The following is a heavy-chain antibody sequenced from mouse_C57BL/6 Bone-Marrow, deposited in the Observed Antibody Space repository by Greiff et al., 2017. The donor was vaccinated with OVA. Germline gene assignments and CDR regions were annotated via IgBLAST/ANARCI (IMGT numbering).Heavy chain of an antibody. Sequence: VQLQQSGPELVKPGASVKISCKASGYAFSSFWMNWVKQRPGKGLEWIGRIYPGDGDTNYNGKFKGKATLTADKSSSTAYMQLSSLTSEDSAVYFCASPYYGSSPWFAYWGQGTLVTVSA. D-gene: IGHD1-1*01. CDR3: ASPYYGSSPWFAY. J-gene: IGHJ3*01. V-gene: IGHV1-82*01. CDR1: GYAFSSFW. CDR2: IYPGDGDT.